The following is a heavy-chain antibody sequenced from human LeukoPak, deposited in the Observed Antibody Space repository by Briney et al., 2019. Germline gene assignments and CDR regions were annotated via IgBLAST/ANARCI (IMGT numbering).Heavy chain of an antibody. J-gene: IGHJ5*02. D-gene: IGHD6-19*01. CDR2: IYYSGST. CDR3: ARGGAGYSSGWYHWFDP. Sequence: SETLSLTCTVSGGSISNYYWGWIRQPPGKGLEWIGSIYYSGSTYYNPSLKSRVTISVDTSKNQFSLKLSSVTAADTAVYYCARGGAGYSSGWYHWFDPWGQGTLVTVSS. V-gene: IGHV4-39*07. CDR1: GGSISNYY.